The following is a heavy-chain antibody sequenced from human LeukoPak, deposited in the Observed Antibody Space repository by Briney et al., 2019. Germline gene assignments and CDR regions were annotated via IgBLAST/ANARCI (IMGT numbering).Heavy chain of an antibody. CDR1: GFTFSYDG. V-gene: IGHV3-30*02. Sequence: GGSLRLSCAASGFTFSYDGMHWVRQAPGKGLEWVAFIRYDGNNKYYAESVKGRFTISRDNSKNTLYLQMNSLRAEDTAVYYCAKGSLYYDFWTESGCWGQGTLVTVSS. CDR2: IRYDGNNK. D-gene: IGHD3-3*01. CDR3: AKGSLYYDFWTESGC. J-gene: IGHJ4*02.